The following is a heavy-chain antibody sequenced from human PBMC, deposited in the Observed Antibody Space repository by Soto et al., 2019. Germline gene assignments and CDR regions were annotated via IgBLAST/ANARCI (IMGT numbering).Heavy chain of an antibody. CDR1: GFTISTYS. D-gene: IGHD3-22*01. J-gene: IGHJ5*02. Sequence: GGSLRLSCAASGFTISTYSMNWVRQAPGKGLEWVSVFGSGGTTYYADSVKGRFTISRDNSKNTLHLQMNSLRAEDTAVYFCATAYYDSRGFQDRWGQGTLVTVSS. CDR2: FGSGGTT. V-gene: IGHV3-23*01. CDR3: ATAYYDSRGFQDR.